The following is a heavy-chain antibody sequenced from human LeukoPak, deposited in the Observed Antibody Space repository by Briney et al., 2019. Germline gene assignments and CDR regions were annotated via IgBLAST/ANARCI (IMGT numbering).Heavy chain of an antibody. Sequence: PSETLSLTCAVSGYSISSGYYWGWLRQPPGKGLEWIGSIYHSGNTYYNPSLKSRVTISLGTSKNQFSLKLSSVTATDTAVYYCARLKDSSGYYPNYFDYWGQRTLVTVSS. D-gene: IGHD3-22*01. V-gene: IGHV4-38-2*01. CDR2: IYHSGNT. CDR3: ARLKDSSGYYPNYFDY. J-gene: IGHJ4*02. CDR1: GYSISSGYY.